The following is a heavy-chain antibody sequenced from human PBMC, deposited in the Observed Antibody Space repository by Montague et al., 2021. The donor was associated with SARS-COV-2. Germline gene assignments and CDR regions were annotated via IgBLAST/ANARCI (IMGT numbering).Heavy chain of an antibody. CDR3: ASSKGAYNWIDT. CDR1: GGSITNNIDY. J-gene: IGHJ5*02. Sequence: SETLSLTCTVSGGSITNNIDYWAWIRQPPGKGLEWIGSIYYTGNTYYNPSLKSRVTISVVTSKNHFTLRLTSVTAADTAVYYCASSKGAYNWIDTWGQGSLVTVSS. CDR2: IYYTGNT. V-gene: IGHV4-39*02. D-gene: IGHD3-16*01.